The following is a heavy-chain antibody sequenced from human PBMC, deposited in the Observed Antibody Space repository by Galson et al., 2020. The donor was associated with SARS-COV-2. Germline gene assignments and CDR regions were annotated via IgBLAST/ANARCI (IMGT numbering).Heavy chain of an antibody. CDR1: GYTFSGYY. CDR3: ARDPLVMYYFDY. J-gene: IGHJ4*02. CDR2: INPNGGGT. Sequence: ASVKVSCTTSGYTFSGYYIHWIRQAPGQGLEWMGWINPNGGGTKYAQKFQGRVTMTRDTSITTAYMELSRLRSDDTAVYYCARDPLVMYYFDYWGQGTLVTVS. V-gene: IGHV1-2*02.